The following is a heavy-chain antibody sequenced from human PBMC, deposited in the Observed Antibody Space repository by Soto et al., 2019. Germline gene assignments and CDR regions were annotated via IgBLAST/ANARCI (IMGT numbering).Heavy chain of an antibody. CDR1: GFSLSTNAVG. Sequence: QITLKESGPTLVKPTQTLTLTCTFSGFSLSTNAVGVGWIRQPPGKALEWLALIYWNDDKRYSPSLKSRLTITKATSKRQVVLTMTNVDPVDTATYYCAREYSSSWYGHWGQGTLVTVSS. CDR2: IYWNDDK. V-gene: IGHV2-5*01. CDR3: AREYSSSWYGH. D-gene: IGHD6-13*01. J-gene: IGHJ1*01.